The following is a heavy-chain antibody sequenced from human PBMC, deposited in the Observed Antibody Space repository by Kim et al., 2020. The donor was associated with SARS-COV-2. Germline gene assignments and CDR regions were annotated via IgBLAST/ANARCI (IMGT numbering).Heavy chain of an antibody. Sequence: GGSLRLSCAASGFTFSSYEMNWVRQAPGKGLEWVSYISSSGSTIYYADSVKGRFTISRDNAKNSLYLQMNSLRAEDTAVYYCAREGGNLPFDYWGQGTLVTVSS. D-gene: IGHD2-15*01. J-gene: IGHJ4*02. CDR1: GFTFSSYE. V-gene: IGHV3-48*03. CDR2: ISSSGSTI. CDR3: AREGGNLPFDY.